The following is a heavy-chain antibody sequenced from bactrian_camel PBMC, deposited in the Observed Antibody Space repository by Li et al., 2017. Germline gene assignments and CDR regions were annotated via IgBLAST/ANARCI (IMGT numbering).Heavy chain of an antibody. CDR1: GFAFEKYY. V-gene: IGHV3-2*01. J-gene: IGHJ6*01. Sequence: PLVESGGGLVQPGGSLRLSCAASGFAFEKYYMTWVRQAPGKGLEWVSSIYTDGSNAWYADSVKGRFTISRHNAENTVSLQMNSLKSEDAARYYCVTDLARTADFGYWGQGTQVTVS. CDR3: VTDLARTADFGY. CDR2: IYTDGSNA.